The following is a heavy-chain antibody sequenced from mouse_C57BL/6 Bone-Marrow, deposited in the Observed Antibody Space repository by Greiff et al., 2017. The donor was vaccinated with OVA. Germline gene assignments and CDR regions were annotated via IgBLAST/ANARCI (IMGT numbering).Heavy chain of an antibody. Sequence: QVQLQQSGAELVRPGASVTLSCKASGYTFTSYGISWVKQRTGQGLEWIGEIYPRSGNTYYNEKFKGKATLTADKSSSTAYMELRSLTSEDSAVYFCARNDYALYYYAMDYWGQGTSVTVSS. J-gene: IGHJ4*01. CDR2: IYPRSGNT. D-gene: IGHD2-4*01. CDR1: GYTFTSYG. V-gene: IGHV1-81*01. CDR3: ARNDYALYYYAMDY.